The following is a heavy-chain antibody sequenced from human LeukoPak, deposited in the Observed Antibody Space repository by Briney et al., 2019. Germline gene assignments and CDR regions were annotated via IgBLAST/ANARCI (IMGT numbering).Heavy chain of an antibody. V-gene: IGHV3-30*02. CDR1: SFTFSNIG. D-gene: IGHD6-13*01. CDR3: VKGGSSSHNWFDP. CDR2: IRNDGSKD. Sequence: PGGALIRFCSAASFTFSNIGMHWCLQAPRKGRQGVAFIRNDGSKDYYPASVKGRFTISRDNSRTTLYLQMHSLRIEDTAVYYCVKGGSSSHNWFDPWGQGILVTVSS. J-gene: IGHJ5*02.